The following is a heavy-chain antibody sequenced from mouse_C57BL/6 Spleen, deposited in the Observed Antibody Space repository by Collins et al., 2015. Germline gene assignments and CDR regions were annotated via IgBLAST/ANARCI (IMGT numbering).Heavy chain of an antibody. D-gene: IGHD2-14*01. CDR2: INTYTGEP. CDR1: GYTFTNYG. V-gene: IGHV9-3-1*01. J-gene: IGHJ2*01. Sequence: QIQLVQSGPELKKPGETVKISCKASGYTFTNYGMNWVKQAPGKGLKWMGWINTYTGEPTYADDFKGRFAFSLETSASTAYLQINNLKNEDTATYFCARRGYDYFDYWGQGTTLTVSS. CDR3: ARRGYDYFDY.